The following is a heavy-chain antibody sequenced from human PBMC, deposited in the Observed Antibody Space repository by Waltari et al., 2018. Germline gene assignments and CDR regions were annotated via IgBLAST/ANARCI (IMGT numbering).Heavy chain of an antibody. D-gene: IGHD6-19*01. V-gene: IGHV4-59*01. J-gene: IGHJ4*02. Sequence: QVQLQESGPGLVKPSETLSLTCTVSGGSISSYYWSWIRQPPGKGREGIGYIYYSGSTNDNPSLKSRVTISVDTSKNQFSLKLSSVTAADTAVYYCARAPYSSGWYYFDYWGQGTLVTVSS. CDR1: GGSISSYY. CDR2: IYYSGST. CDR3: ARAPYSSGWYYFDY.